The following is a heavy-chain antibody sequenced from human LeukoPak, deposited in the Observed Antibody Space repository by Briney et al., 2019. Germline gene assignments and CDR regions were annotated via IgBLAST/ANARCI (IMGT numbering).Heavy chain of an antibody. D-gene: IGHD2-2*02. V-gene: IGHV3-23*01. J-gene: IGHJ5*02. CDR3: ARVGVPAAIVSGNWFDP. CDR2: ISGSGGST. Sequence: GGSLRLSCAASGFTFSSYAMSWVRQAPGKGLEWVSAISGSGGSTYYADSVKGRFTISRDNSKNTLYLQMNSLRAEDTAVYYCARVGVPAAIVSGNWFDPWDQGTLVTVSS. CDR1: GFTFSSYA.